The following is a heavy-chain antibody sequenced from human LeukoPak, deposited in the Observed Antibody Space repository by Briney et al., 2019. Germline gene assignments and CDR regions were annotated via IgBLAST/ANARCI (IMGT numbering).Heavy chain of an antibody. J-gene: IGHJ6*02. Sequence: PGGSLRLSCAASGFTFSTYNMNWVRQAPGKGLEWVSSITSRGNYIYYADSVKGRFTISRDNAKNSLYLQMNSLRAEDTAVYYCARVIVGATKGCFDPWGQGTTVTVSS. CDR2: ITSRGNYI. CDR3: ARVIVGATKGCFDP. CDR1: GFTFSTYN. D-gene: IGHD1-26*01. V-gene: IGHV3-21*01.